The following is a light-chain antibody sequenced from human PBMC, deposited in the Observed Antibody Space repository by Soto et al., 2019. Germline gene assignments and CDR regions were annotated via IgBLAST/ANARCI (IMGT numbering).Light chain of an antibody. CDR3: QQGYSIHALT. V-gene: IGKV1-39*01. Sequence: DIHMTQSPSSLSASVGHIVTISCRASQTISTYLHWYQHKPGRAPRLLISDVSTLQSGVPGRFRGSGSETEFTLTITYVKTEDFATYYCQQGYSIHALTFGGGTKVDIK. CDR2: DVS. CDR1: QTISTY. J-gene: IGKJ4*01.